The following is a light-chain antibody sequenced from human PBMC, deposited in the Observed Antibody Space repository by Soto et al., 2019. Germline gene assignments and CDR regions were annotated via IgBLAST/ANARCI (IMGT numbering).Light chain of an antibody. Sequence: EIVLTQSPATLSLSPGERATLSCRASQSVSSYLAWYQQKPGQAPRLLIYDVSTRATAIPARFSGSGSGTEFTLTINTLQPEDFAVYYCQQYYQWPSYTFGQGTKVDIK. J-gene: IGKJ2*01. CDR3: QQYYQWPSYT. CDR1: QSVSSY. V-gene: IGKV3-11*01. CDR2: DVS.